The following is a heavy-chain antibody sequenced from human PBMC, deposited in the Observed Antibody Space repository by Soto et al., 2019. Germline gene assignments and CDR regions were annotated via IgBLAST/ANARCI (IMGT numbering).Heavy chain of an antibody. CDR2: IYYSGST. CDR1: GGSISSSSYY. J-gene: IGHJ5*02. V-gene: IGHV4-39*01. Sequence: SETLSLTCTVSGGSISSSSYYWGWIRQPPGKGLEWIGSIYYSGSTYYNPSLKSRVTISVDTSKNQFSLKLSSVTAADTAVYYCAGHSVHIINWFDPWGQGTLVTVSS. D-gene: IGHD1-1*01. CDR3: AGHSVHIINWFDP.